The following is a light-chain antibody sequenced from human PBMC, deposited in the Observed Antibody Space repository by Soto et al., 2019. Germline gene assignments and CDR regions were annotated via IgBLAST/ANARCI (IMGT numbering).Light chain of an antibody. Sequence: DIQMTQSPSTLCASVGDRVTITCRASQSISGWLAWYQQKPGRAPKLLIYDASNLESGVPSRFSGSGSGTEFTLTISSLQPDDFATYYCQQYDSFSLTFGGGTTVEIK. CDR2: DAS. CDR3: QQYDSFSLT. V-gene: IGKV1-5*01. J-gene: IGKJ4*01. CDR1: QSISGW.